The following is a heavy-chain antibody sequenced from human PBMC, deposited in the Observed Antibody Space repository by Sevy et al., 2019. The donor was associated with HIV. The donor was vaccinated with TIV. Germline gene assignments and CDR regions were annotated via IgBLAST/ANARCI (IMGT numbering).Heavy chain of an antibody. Sequence: GGSLRLSCVASQFNFDTYAIHWVRQAPGKGLEWVAMIWYDGSRKDYAESVKGRFAISRDNSQNTAFLQMNSLRAEDTGVYYCATNMVHAGAYDSYFNFWGQRSLVTVSS. CDR3: ATNMVHAGAYDSYFNF. CDR1: QFNFDTYA. V-gene: IGHV3-33*01. D-gene: IGHD3-10*01. J-gene: IGHJ4*02. CDR2: IWYDGSRK.